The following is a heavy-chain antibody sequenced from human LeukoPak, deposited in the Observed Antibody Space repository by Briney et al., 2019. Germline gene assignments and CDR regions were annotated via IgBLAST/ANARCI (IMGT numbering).Heavy chain of an antibody. CDR1: GFTFSSYG. CDR3: ARDRLTSRVRGVVIGGYFDY. CDR2: IWDDGSIK. V-gene: IGHV3-33*01. Sequence: GRSLRLSCAASGFTFSSYGMHWVRQAPGKELEWVAVIWDDGSIKYYADSVKGRFTISRDNSKNTLYLQMNSLRAEDTAVYYCARDRLTSRVRGVVIGGYFDYWGQGTPVTVSS. D-gene: IGHD3-10*01. J-gene: IGHJ4*02.